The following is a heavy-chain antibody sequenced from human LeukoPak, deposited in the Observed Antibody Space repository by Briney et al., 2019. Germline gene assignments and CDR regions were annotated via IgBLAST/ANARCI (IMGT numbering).Heavy chain of an antibody. J-gene: IGHJ3*02. Sequence: GGSLRLSCAASGFTFSSYSMNWVRQAPGKGLEWVSSISSSSYIYYADSVKGRFTVSRDNAKNSLYLQMNSLRAEDTAVYYCARERRDWEFGIVGASEGAFDIWGQGTMVTVSS. V-gene: IGHV3-21*01. CDR2: ISSSSYI. CDR1: GFTFSSYS. CDR3: ARERRDWEFGIVGASEGAFDI. D-gene: IGHD1-26*01.